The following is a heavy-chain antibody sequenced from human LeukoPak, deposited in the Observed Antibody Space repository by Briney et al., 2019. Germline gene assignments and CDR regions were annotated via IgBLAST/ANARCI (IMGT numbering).Heavy chain of an antibody. V-gene: IGHV3-21*01. D-gene: IGHD3-22*01. CDR1: GFTFSNYS. J-gene: IGHJ4*02. CDR3: ARNPYYYDTSGHFDY. CDR2: ISSSGHYI. Sequence: GGSLRLSCAGSGFTFSNYSMNWVRPAPGKGLEWVSSISSSGHYIYYADSVKGRFTISRDNAKNSLFLQMNSPRAEDMAVYYCARNPYYYDTSGHFDYWGQGTLFTVSS.